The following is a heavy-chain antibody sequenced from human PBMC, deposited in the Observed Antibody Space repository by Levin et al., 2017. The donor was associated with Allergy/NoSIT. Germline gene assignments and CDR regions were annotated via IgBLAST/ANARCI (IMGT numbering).Heavy chain of an antibody. Sequence: SGPTLVKPTQTLTLTCTFSGFSLSTSGMCVSWIRPPPGKALEWLALIDWDDDKYYSTSLKTRLTISKDTSKNQVVLTMTNMDPVDTATYYCARIIDSSGYPAPMDVWGQGTTVTVSS. J-gene: IGHJ6*02. CDR3: ARIIDSSGYPAPMDV. CDR2: IDWDDDK. V-gene: IGHV2-70*01. CDR1: GFSLSTSGMC. D-gene: IGHD3-22*01.